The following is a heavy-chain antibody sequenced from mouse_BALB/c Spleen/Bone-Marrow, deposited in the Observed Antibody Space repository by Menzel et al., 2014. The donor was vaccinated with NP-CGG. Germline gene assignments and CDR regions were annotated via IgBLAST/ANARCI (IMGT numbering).Heavy chain of an antibody. J-gene: IGHJ2*01. CDR2: INPSNGRT. CDR1: GYTLTSYW. Sequence: VQLQQSGAELVKPGASVKLSCKASGYTLTSYWMHWVKQRPGQGLEWIGEINPSNGRTNYNEKFKSKATLTVDKSSSTAYMQLSSLTSEDSAVYYCALYYYGSLDYWGQGTTLTVSS. D-gene: IGHD1-1*01. CDR3: ALYYYGSLDY. V-gene: IGHV1S81*02.